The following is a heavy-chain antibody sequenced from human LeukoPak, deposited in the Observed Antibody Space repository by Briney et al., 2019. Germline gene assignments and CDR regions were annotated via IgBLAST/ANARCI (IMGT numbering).Heavy chain of an antibody. J-gene: IGHJ4*02. CDR3: ARDEITGTTGLAGY. D-gene: IGHD1-20*01. CDR1: GFTFSDYY. Sequence: GGSLRLSCAASGFTFSDYYMSWTRQAPGKGLEWVSYISSSGSTIYYADSVKGRFTISRDNAKNSLYLQMNSLRAEDTAVYYCARDEITGTTGLAGYWGQGTLVTVSS. V-gene: IGHV3-11*01. CDR2: ISSSGSTI.